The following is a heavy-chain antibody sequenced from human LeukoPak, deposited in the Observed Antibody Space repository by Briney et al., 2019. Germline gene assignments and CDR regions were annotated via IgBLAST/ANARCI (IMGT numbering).Heavy chain of an antibody. CDR3: ARQAALRGTAVFDY. V-gene: IGHV4-59*08. CDR2: IYYSGST. J-gene: IGHJ4*02. D-gene: IGHD3-16*01. Sequence: KPSETLSLTCTVSGGSISSYYWNWIRQPPGKGLEWIGYIYYSGSTNYNPSLKSRVTISVDTSKNQFSLKLSSVTAADTAVYYCARQAALRGTAVFDYWGQGTLVTVSS. CDR1: GGSISSYY.